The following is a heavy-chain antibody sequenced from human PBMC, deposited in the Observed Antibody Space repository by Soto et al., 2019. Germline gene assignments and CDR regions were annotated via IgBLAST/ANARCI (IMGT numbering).Heavy chain of an antibody. J-gene: IGHJ4*02. CDR1: GITFNSSA. CDR2: ISSSGTRT. CDR3: AKRGISTLGVVDH. Sequence: EVQLLESGGGWVQPGGSLRLSCVASGITFNSSAMSCVRQAPGKVLEWVSAISSSGTRTYYADSVKGRFTISRDNSKNTEYLQMNSLRVEDTALYYCAKRGISTLGVVDHWGQGTLVTVSS. D-gene: IGHD2-21*01. V-gene: IGHV3-23*01.